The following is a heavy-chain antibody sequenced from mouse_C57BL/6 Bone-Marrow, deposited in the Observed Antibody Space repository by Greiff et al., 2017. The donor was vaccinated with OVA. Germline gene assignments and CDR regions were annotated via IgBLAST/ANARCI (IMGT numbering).Heavy chain of an antibody. CDR1: GYTFTDYY. CDR2: IYPGSGNT. D-gene: IGHD4-1*01. J-gene: IGHJ3*01. V-gene: IGHV1-76*01. CDR3: AREKLGRGAWFAY. Sequence: QVQLKESGAELVRPGASVKLSCKASGYTFTDYYINWVKQRPGQGLEWIARIYPGSGNTYYNEKFKGKATLTAEKSSSTAYMQLSSLTSEDSAVYFCAREKLGRGAWFAYWGQGTLVTVSA.